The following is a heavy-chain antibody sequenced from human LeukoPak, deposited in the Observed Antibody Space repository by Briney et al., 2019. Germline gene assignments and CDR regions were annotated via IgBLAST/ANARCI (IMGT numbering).Heavy chain of an antibody. J-gene: IGHJ4*02. CDR1: GFTFTNYW. CDR3: TSYGPGSSSHDY. CDR2: IKQDGSVK. V-gene: IGHV3-7*01. Sequence: GGSLRLSCAASGFTFTNYWVGWVRQAPGRGLEWVANIKQDGSVKYYVDSVKGRFTISRDNAENSLYLQMNSLRVEDTAVYYCTSYGPGSSSHDYWGQGTLVTVSS. D-gene: IGHD3-10*01.